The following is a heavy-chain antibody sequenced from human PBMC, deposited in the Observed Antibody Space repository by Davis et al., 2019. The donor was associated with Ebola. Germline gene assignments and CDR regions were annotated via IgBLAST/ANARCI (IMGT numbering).Heavy chain of an antibody. V-gene: IGHV1-69*06. J-gene: IGHJ6*02. Sequence: SVKVSCKASGGTFSSYAISWVRQAPGQGLEWLGGIIPIFGTANYAQKFQGRVTITADKSTSTAYMELSSLRSEDTAVYYCARGRGYSGYDYYYYYGMDVWGQGTTVTVSS. CDR1: GGTFSSYA. CDR2: IIPIFGTA. D-gene: IGHD5-12*01. CDR3: ARGRGYSGYDYYYYYGMDV.